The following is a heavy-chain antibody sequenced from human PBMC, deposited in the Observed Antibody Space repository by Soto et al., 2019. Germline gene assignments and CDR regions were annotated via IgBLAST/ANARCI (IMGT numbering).Heavy chain of an antibody. CDR3: ARDKGGGGDFYPLDF. CDR1: GFTFSSYS. J-gene: IGHJ4*02. D-gene: IGHD2-21*02. Sequence: PGGSLRLSCAASGFTFSSYSMNWVRQAPGKGLEWVSSISSSSSYIYYADSVKGRFTISRDNSKNTLYLQMNSLRAEDTAVYYGARDKGGGGDFYPLDFWGQGTLVTVSS. V-gene: IGHV3-21*01. CDR2: ISSSSSYI.